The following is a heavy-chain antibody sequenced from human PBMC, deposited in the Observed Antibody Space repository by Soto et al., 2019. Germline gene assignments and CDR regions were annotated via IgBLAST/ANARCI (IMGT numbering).Heavy chain of an antibody. Sequence: QVQLVESGGGLVKPGGSLRLSCAASGFTFSDYYMIWIRQAPGKGLEWVSYISSSGSTINYADSVKGRFTISRDNTRNSLYLQMTSLRAEDTAFYYCATDPPGLGWEWFDPWGQGTLVTVSS. CDR3: ATDPPGLGWEWFDP. CDR2: ISSSGSTI. CDR1: GFTFSDYY. J-gene: IGHJ5*02. V-gene: IGHV3-11*01. D-gene: IGHD1-26*01.